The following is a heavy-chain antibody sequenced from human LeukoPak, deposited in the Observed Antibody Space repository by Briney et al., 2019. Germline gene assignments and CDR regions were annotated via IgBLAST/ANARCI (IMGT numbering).Heavy chain of an antibody. CDR1: GDSISPYS. CDR2: IYYGGNT. V-gene: IGHV4-59*01. CDR3: ARTAYCGSGACSTYYFDF. J-gene: IGHJ4*02. Sequence: PSETLSLTCSVSGDSISPYSWSWIRQPPGKGLEWIGYIYYGGNTNYNPSLKSRVTISVDTSKKQFSLTLNSVTAADTAVYYCARTAYCGSGACSTYYFDFWGQGTLVAVAS. D-gene: IGHD2-21*01.